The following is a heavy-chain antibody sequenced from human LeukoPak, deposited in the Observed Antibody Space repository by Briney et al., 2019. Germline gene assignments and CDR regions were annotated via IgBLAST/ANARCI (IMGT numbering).Heavy chain of an antibody. Sequence: GGSLRLSCAASGYTFTSYYMHWVRQAPGQGLEWMGIINPSGGSTSYAQKFQGRVTMTRDMSTSTVYMELSSLRSEDTAVYYCARDRSAVMIVPPSGYYFDYWGQGTLVTVSS. CDR3: ARDRSAVMIVPPSGYYFDY. CDR1: GYTFTSYY. CDR2: INPSGGST. J-gene: IGHJ4*02. V-gene: IGHV1-46*01. D-gene: IGHD3-22*01.